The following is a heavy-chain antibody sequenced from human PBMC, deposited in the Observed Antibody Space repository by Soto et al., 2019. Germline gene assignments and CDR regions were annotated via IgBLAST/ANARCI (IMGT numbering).Heavy chain of an antibody. CDR3: ARVYDFWSGYYYYGMDV. D-gene: IGHD3-3*01. J-gene: IGHJ6*02. CDR1: GFTFSSYD. Sequence: GGSLRLSCAASGFTFSSYDMHLVRQATGKGLEWVSAIGTAGDTYYPGSVKGRFTISRENAKNSLYLQMNSLRAEDTAVYYCARVYDFWSGYYYYGMDVWGQGTTVTVSS. CDR2: IGTAGDT. V-gene: IGHV3-13*01.